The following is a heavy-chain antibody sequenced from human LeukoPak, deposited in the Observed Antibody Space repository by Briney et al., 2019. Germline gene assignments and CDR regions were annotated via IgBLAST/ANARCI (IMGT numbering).Heavy chain of an antibody. J-gene: IGHJ6*03. Sequence: SETLSLTCAVYGGSFSGYYWSWIRQPPGKGLEWIGEINHSGSTNYNPSLKSRVTISVDTSKNQFSLKLSSVTAADTAVYYCARTGEGRALKYGSEKDYYYYMDVWGKGTTVTVSS. CDR1: GGSFSGYY. CDR2: INHSGST. D-gene: IGHD3-10*01. CDR3: ARTGEGRALKYGSEKDYYYYMDV. V-gene: IGHV4-34*01.